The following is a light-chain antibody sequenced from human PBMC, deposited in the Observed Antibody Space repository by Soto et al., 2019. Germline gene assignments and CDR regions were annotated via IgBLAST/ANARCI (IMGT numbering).Light chain of an antibody. CDR1: SSNIGSNY. CDR3: ASRDDNLSGHWM. V-gene: IGLV1-47*01. CDR2: RDN. J-gene: IGLJ3*02. Sequence: QAVVTQPPSASQTPGQRVTISCSGTSSNIGSNYVSWYQQLPGTAPKLLIYRDNQRPSGVPDRFSGSKSGTSASLAISGLRSEDEADYYCASRDDNLSGHWMFGGGTKLTVL.